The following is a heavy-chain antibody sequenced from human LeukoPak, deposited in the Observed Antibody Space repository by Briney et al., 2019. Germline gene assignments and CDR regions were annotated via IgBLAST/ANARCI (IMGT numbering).Heavy chain of an antibody. CDR3: ARDWDSSSSEGY. V-gene: IGHV3-53*01. Sequence: GGSLRLSCAASGFTVSSNYMSWVRQAPGKGLEWVSVIYSGGSTYYADSVKGRFTISRDNSKNTLYLQMNSLRAEDTAVYYCARDWDSSSSEGYWDQGTLVTVSS. D-gene: IGHD6-6*01. CDR1: GFTVSSNY. J-gene: IGHJ4*02. CDR2: IYSGGST.